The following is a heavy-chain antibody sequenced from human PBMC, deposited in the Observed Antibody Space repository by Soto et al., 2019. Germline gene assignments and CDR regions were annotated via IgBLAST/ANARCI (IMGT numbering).Heavy chain of an antibody. CDR3: AKGRGGSGSLTPRVDF. J-gene: IGHJ4*02. D-gene: IGHD3-10*01. Sequence: VQLLESGGGLVQPGGSLRLSCAAAGCTFNNYAMTWVRQAPGKGLEWVSAISGGGDTTSYADSVKGRFTVSRDGSKNTLCLQMSSLRAEDTALYYCAKGRGGSGSLTPRVDFWGQGTLVTVSS. CDR1: GCTFNNYA. CDR2: ISGGGDTT. V-gene: IGHV3-23*01.